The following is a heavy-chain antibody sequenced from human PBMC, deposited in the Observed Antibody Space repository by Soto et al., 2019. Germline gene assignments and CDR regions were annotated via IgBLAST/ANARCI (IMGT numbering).Heavy chain of an antibody. D-gene: IGHD3-16*01. Sequence: EVQLLESGGGLVQPGGSLRLSCAASGFTFRMFAMNWVRQAPGKGLEWVASMTYSGGGTNYADSVRGRFTISRDNSKNTLSLQMPSLRVEDTAVYYCAKVMRSTSSTANFDYWGRGTLVTVSS. CDR2: MTYSGGGT. CDR3: AKVMRSTSSTANFDY. V-gene: IGHV3-23*01. J-gene: IGHJ4*02. CDR1: GFTFRMFA.